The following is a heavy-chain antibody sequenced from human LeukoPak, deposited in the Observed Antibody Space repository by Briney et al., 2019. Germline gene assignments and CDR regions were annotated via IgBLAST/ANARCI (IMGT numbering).Heavy chain of an antibody. CDR2: IRIKTYGGTT. CDR3: TTNQGGSSYDYFDY. J-gene: IGHJ4*02. V-gene: IGHV3-49*04. CDR1: GFTFGDYA. Sequence: PPGRSLRLSCTASGFTFGDYAMSWVRQAPGKGLGWVGFIRIKTYGGTTEYAASVKGRFTISRDDSKSIAYLQMNSLKTEDTAVYYCTTNQGGSSYDYFDYWGQGTLVTVSS. D-gene: IGHD5-18*01.